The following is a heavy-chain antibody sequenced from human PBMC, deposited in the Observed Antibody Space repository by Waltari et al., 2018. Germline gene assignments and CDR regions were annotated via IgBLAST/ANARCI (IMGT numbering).Heavy chain of an antibody. J-gene: IGHJ4*02. CDR2: ICRFVNP. V-gene: IGHV4-38-2*01. D-gene: IGHD2-15*01. Sequence: QVQLQESGPGLVKPSETLSLTCAVSGFSIRSGSCWGWYRQPPGKGLVWLGSICRFVNPFYNPPLKSRVTILADTSKNQFSLSLTSVTAADTAIYYCARVVVRGGNDCWGQGALVTVSS. CDR3: ARVVVRGGNDC. CDR1: GFSIRSGSC.